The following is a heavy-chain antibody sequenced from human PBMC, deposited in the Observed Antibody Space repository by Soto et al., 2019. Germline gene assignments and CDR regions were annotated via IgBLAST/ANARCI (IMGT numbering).Heavy chain of an antibody. CDR2: IYPGDSDT. CDR1: GYTFTNYW. V-gene: IGHV5-51*01. J-gene: IGHJ6*02. CDR3: AASIFYYGMDV. Sequence: GESLKISCKGSGYTFTNYWIGWVRQMPGKGLEWMGIIYPGDSDTKYNPSFQGQVTISADKSITTTYLRWTSLKASDTAIYYCAASIFYYGMDVWGQGATVTVSS.